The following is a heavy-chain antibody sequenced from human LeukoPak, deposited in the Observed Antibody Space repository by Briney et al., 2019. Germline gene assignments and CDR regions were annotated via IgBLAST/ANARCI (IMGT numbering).Heavy chain of an antibody. J-gene: IGHJ1*01. CDR1: GFTFSSYG. D-gene: IGHD6-6*01. CDR2: IRYDGSNK. CDR3: ANGGLTYSSSSSYFQH. Sequence: GGSLRLSCAASGFTFSSYGMHWVRQAPGKGLEWVAFIRYDGSNKYYADSVKGRFTISRDNSKNTLYLQMNSLRAEDTAVYYCANGGLTYSSSSSYFQHWGQGTLVTVSS. V-gene: IGHV3-30*02.